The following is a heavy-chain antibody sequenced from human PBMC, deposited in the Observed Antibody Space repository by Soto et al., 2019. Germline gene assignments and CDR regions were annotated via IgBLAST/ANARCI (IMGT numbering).Heavy chain of an antibody. CDR1: GFTFSSYA. J-gene: IGHJ4*02. CDR3: AVGFCGSKCYYFAY. V-gene: IGHV3-23*01. Sequence: GGSLRLSCAASGFTFSSYAMSWVRQAPGKGLEWVSAISGSGGSTYYADSVKGRFTISRDNSTSTVFMDLSSLRSEDTAIYYCAVGFCGSKCYYFAYWGQGAPVTVSS. CDR2: ISGSGGST. D-gene: IGHD2-2*01.